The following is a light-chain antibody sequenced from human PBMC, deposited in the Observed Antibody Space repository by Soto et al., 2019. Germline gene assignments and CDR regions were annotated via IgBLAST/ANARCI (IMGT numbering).Light chain of an antibody. CDR3: GSYSSTTTREV. CDR1: SRVVGGYDF. J-gene: IGLJ1*01. CDR2: EVT. V-gene: IGLV2-14*01. Sequence: QSVLAQPASVSGSPGQSITISCTGASRVVGGYDFVSRYQHHPGTPPKLIIYEVTHRPSGVSHRFSGSKSASTASLTISGLQVEDEADYFCGSYSSTTTREVFGTGTKVTVL.